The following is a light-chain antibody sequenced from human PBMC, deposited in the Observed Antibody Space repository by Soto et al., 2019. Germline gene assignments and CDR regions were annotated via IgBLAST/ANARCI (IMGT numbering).Light chain of an antibody. V-gene: IGKV1-5*01. CDR3: QQYNSYSQT. Sequence: DIQMTQSPSTLSASVGDRVTITCRASQSISSWLAWYQQKPGKAPKLLIYDASSLESGVPSRFSGSGSGTEFTRTISSLQPDDVATYYCQQYNSYSQTFGQGTKVEIK. CDR2: DAS. J-gene: IGKJ1*01. CDR1: QSISSW.